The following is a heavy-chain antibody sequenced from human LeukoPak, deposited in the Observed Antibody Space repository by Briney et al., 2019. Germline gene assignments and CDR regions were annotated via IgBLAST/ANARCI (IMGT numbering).Heavy chain of an antibody. CDR2: TWYDGSSR. V-gene: IGHV3-33*01. D-gene: IGHD4-17*01. J-gene: IGHJ4*02. CDR3: ARYYGDSYYFDY. Sequence: GGSLRLSCAASGFPFSSYGMHWVRRAPGKGLEWVALTWYDGSSRYYADSVKGRFTISRDNSKNTLYLQMNSLRAEDTAVYYCARYYGDSYYFDYWGQGTLVTVSS. CDR1: GFPFSSYG.